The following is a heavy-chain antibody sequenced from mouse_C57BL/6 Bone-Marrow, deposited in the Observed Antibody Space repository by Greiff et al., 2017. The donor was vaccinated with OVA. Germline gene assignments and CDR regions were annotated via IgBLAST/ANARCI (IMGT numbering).Heavy chain of an antibody. Sequence: DVKLVESGGGLVQPKGSLKLSCAASGFSFNTYAMNWVRQAPGKGLEWVARIRSKSNNYATYYADSVKDRFTISRDDSESMLYLQMNNLKTEDTAMYYCVRHEAGWYFDVWGTGTTVTVSS. CDR1: GFSFNTYA. CDR3: VRHEAGWYFDV. J-gene: IGHJ1*03. V-gene: IGHV10-1*01. CDR2: IRSKSNNYAT.